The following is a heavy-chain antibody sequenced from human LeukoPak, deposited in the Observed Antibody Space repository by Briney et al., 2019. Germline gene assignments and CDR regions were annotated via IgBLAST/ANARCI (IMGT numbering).Heavy chain of an antibody. J-gene: IGHJ6*03. Sequence: ASVKVSCKASGGTFSSYAISWVRQAPGQGLEWMGGIIPIFGKANYAQKFQGRVTITADESTSTAYMELSSLRSEDTAVYYCASPILSPRDYMDVWGKGTTVTVSS. V-gene: IGHV1-69*13. CDR3: ASPILSPRDYMDV. CDR2: IIPIFGKA. D-gene: IGHD3-3*02. CDR1: GGTFSSYA.